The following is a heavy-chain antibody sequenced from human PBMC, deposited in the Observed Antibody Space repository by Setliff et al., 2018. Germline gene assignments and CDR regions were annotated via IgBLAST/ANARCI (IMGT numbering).Heavy chain of an antibody. D-gene: IGHD6-6*01. V-gene: IGHV1-3*01. CDR1: GYTFTSYA. CDR3: ARDGIAARPGADY. J-gene: IGHJ4*02. Sequence: ASVTVSCKASGYTFTSYAMHWVRQAPGQRLEWMGWINAGNGNTKYSQKFQGRVTITRDTSASTAYMELSSLRSEDTAVYYCARDGIAARPGADYWGQGTLVTVSS. CDR2: INAGNGNT.